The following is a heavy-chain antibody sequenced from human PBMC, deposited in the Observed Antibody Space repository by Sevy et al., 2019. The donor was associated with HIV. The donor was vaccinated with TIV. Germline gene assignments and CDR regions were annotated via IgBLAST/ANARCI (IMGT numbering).Heavy chain of an antibody. CDR2: IKSKTEGATT. Sequence: GGYLRLSCAASGFTFYNAWMSWVRQAPGKGLEWVGRIKSKTEGATTDYAAPVKGRFTISRDDSKNTLFLQMNSLKTEDTAVYYCTTLVLLNFGVVPWGQGSLVTVSS. J-gene: IGHJ5*02. CDR1: GFTFYNAW. V-gene: IGHV3-15*01. D-gene: IGHD3-3*01. CDR3: TTLVLLNFGVVP.